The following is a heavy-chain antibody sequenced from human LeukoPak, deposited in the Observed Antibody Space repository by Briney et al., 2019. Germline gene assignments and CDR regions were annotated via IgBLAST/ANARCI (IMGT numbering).Heavy chain of an antibody. V-gene: IGHV4-4*07. CDR1: GGSISSYY. CDR3: ARDLHRGNSGNDAFDI. D-gene: IGHD4-23*01. CDR2: IYTSGST. Sequence: SETLSLTCTVSGGSISSYYWSWIRQPAGKGLEWIGRIYTSGSTNYNPSLKSRVTMSVDTSKNQFSLKLSSVTAADTAAYYCARDLHRGNSGNDAFDIWGQGTMVTVSS. J-gene: IGHJ3*02.